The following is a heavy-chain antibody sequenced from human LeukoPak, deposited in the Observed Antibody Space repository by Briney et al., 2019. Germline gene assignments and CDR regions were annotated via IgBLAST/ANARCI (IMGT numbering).Heavy chain of an antibody. CDR3: AKVRLYGDYPEIDY. CDR2: SSGSGGRT. D-gene: IGHD4-17*01. Sequence: GGSLRLSYVATGFTFSSYAINWVGQAPGQGLEWVSGSSGSGGRTYYADSVKGRFTISRENSKNTLYLQMNSLRAEDTAVYYCAKVRLYGDYPEIDYWGQGTLVAVSS. J-gene: IGHJ4*02. V-gene: IGHV3-23*01. CDR1: GFTFSSYA.